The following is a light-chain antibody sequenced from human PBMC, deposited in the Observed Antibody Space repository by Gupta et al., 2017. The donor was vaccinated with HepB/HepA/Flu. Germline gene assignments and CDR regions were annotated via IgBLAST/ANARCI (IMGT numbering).Light chain of an antibody. J-gene: IGKJ4*01. CDR3: QQRDITPLT. CDR1: QRISTC. Sequence: DIQMTQSPFSLSPFVGDRVTITCRASQRISTCLNWYQQKAGRAPKLLIYTASRVESGVPSRFSGSGSGTDFTLTVSRLQPEDFATYYCQQRDITPLTFGRGTKVEIK. V-gene: IGKV1-39*01. CDR2: TAS.